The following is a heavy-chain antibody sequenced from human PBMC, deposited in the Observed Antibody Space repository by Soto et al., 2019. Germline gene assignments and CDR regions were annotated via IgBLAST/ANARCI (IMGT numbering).Heavy chain of an antibody. Sequence: GASVKVSCKASGYTFTSYGISWVRQAPGQGLGWMGWISAYNGNTNYAQKLQGRVTMTTDTSTSTAYMELRSLRSDDTAVYYCARYIVVVPAAIALYYYYGMDVWGQGTTVTVSS. CDR3: ARYIVVVPAAIALYYYYGMDV. CDR2: ISAYNGNT. V-gene: IGHV1-18*04. J-gene: IGHJ6*02. CDR1: GYTFTSYG. D-gene: IGHD2-2*01.